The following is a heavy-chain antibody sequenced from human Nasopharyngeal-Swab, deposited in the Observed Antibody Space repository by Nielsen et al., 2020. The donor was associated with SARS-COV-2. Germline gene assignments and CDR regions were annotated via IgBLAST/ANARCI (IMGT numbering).Heavy chain of an antibody. D-gene: IGHD6-19*01. Sequence: ASVKVSCKASGYTFTNHFMHWVRQAPGQGLEWMGMINPSGGSTGHAQKFQGRVTMTEDTSTDTAYMELSSLRSEDTAVYYCATGPQQWLPTWFDPWGQGTLVTVSS. CDR3: ATGPQQWLPTWFDP. J-gene: IGHJ5*02. CDR2: INPSGGST. V-gene: IGHV1-46*01. CDR1: GYTFTNHF.